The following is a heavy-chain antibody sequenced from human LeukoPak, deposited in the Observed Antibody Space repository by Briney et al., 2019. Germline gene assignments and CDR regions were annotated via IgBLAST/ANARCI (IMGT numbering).Heavy chain of an antibody. CDR3: ARYISSWSDF. CDR1: GFTFSDYY. J-gene: IGHJ4*02. Sequence: GGSLRLSCAASGFTFSDYYMTWIRQAPGKGLEWVSYISSSGSTIYYADSVKGRFTISRDNAKKSLYLQMNSLRAEDTAAYYCARYISSWSDFWGQGTLVTVSS. D-gene: IGHD6-13*01. CDR2: ISSSGSTI. V-gene: IGHV3-11*01.